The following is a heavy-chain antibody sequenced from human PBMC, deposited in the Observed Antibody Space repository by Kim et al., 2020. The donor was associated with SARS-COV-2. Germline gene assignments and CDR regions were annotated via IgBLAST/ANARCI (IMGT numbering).Heavy chain of an antibody. V-gene: IGHV3-21*01. D-gene: IGHD5-18*01. Sequence: GGSLRLSCAASGFTFSSYSMNWVRQAPGKRLEWVSSISSSSSYIYYADSVKGRFTISRDNAKNSLYLQMNSLRAEDTAVYYCARGPRGYSYGYVDYWGQGTLVTVSS. CDR2: ISSSSSYI. CDR1: GFTFSSYS. CDR3: ARGPRGYSYGYVDY. J-gene: IGHJ4*02.